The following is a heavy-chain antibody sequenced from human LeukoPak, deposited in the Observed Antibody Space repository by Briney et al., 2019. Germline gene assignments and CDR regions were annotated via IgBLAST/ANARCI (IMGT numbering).Heavy chain of an antibody. CDR1: GFTFINSA. J-gene: IGHJ4*02. CDR3: AADEIYESD. D-gene: IGHD2/OR15-2a*01. V-gene: IGHV1-58*02. CDR2: IVVGSGNT. Sequence: ASVKVSCKASGFTFINSAMQWVRQARGQRLEWIGWIVVGSGNTNYAQKFQERVTITRDMSTSTAYMELSSLRSEDTAVYYCAADEIYESDWGQGTLVTVSS.